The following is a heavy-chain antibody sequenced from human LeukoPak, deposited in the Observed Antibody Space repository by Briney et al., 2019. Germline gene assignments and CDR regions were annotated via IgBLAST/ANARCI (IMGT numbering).Heavy chain of an antibody. CDR1: VGFISSAFYY. J-gene: IGHJ4*02. V-gene: IGHV4-30-4*01. Sequence: SQTLSLTCTVSVGFISSAFYYWSWIRQPPGKGLEWMGYIYNSGGTSYNPSLKSRVTISVDTSKNQFSLKLRSVTAADTAVYYCASSPDYGDFWGQGPLVTVSS. CDR3: ASSPDYGDF. CDR2: IYNSGGT.